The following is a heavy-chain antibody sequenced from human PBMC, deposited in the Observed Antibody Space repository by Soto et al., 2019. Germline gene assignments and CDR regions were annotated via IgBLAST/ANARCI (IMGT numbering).Heavy chain of an antibody. CDR2: ISGSGGSA. CDR1: GFTFSSYA. CDR3: VLSGWYAY. V-gene: IGHV3-23*01. D-gene: IGHD6-19*01. J-gene: IGHJ4*02. Sequence: EVQLLESGGNLEQPGGSLRLSCAASGFTFSSYAMSWVRQAPGKGLEWVSAISGSGGSAYYADSVKGRFTISRDNSKNTLFLQMNSLRPEDTAIYYCVLSGWYAYWGQGTLVTVSS.